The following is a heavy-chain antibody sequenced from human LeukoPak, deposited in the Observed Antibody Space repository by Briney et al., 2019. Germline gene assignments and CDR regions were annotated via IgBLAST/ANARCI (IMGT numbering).Heavy chain of an antibody. CDR3: AKGSRIAERQTIWLDP. CDR2: SSGSDGRT. CDR1: GFTFNSYA. V-gene: IGHV3-23*01. J-gene: IGHJ5*02. D-gene: IGHD6-13*01. Sequence: GGSLRLSCAASGFTFNSYAMNWVRQAPGKGLEWVSSSGSDGRTYYAESVEGRFTISSNNSRNTVSMQMTMLRVDDTAVYYCAKGSRIAERQTIWLDPWGQGTLVTVSS.